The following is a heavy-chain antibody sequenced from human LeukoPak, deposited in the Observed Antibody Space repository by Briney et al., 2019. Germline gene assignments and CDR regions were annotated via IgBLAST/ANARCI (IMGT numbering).Heavy chain of an antibody. CDR3: ARSTLTRVRGTVDWFDP. CDR1: GYTLTELS. D-gene: IGHD3-10*01. CDR2: FDPEDGET. V-gene: IGHV1-24*01. Sequence: ASVKVSCKVSGYTLTELSMHWVRQAPGKGLEWMGGFDPEDGETIYAQRFRGRVTMTEDTSTDTAYMELSSLRSEDTAVYFCARSTLTRVRGTVDWFDPWGQGTLVTVSS. J-gene: IGHJ5*02.